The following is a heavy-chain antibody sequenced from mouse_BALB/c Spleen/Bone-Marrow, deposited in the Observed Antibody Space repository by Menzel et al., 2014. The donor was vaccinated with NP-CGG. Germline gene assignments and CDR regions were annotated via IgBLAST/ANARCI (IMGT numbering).Heavy chain of an antibody. Sequence: VKVVESGPGLVAPSQSLSITCTVSGFSLTSYGVHWVRQPPGKGLEWLGVIWAGGSTNYNSALMSRLSISKDNSKSQVFLKMNRLETDDTAMYYCARYGYFYAMDYWGQGTSVTVSS. J-gene: IGHJ4*01. CDR3: ARYGYFYAMDY. V-gene: IGHV2-9*02. D-gene: IGHD2-2*01. CDR2: IWAGGST. CDR1: GFSLTSYG.